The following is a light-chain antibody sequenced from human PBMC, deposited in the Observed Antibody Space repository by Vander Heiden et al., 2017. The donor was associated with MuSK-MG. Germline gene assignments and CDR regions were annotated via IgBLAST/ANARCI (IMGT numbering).Light chain of an antibody. CDR1: QGISNF. V-gene: IGKV1-8*01. CDR2: AAS. Sequence: AIRMTQSPSSLSASTGDRVSITCRASQGISNFLAWYQQKPGKAPKLLIYAASTLQSGVPSRFSGSGSGTDFTLTISCLQSEDFATYYCQQEDTSPRTFGQGTKVEIK. CDR3: QQEDTSPRT. J-gene: IGKJ1*01.